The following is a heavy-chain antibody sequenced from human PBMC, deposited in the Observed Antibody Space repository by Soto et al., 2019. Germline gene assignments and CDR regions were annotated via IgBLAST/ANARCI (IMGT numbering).Heavy chain of an antibody. V-gene: IGHV4-31*03. J-gene: IGHJ6*02. Sequence: SETLSLTCTVSGGSISSGGYYWSWIRQHPGKGLEWIGYIYYSGSTYYNPSLKSRVTISVDTSKNQFSLKLSSVTAADTAVYYCARVGSCGPYGIDVWGQGTTVTVSS. CDR2: IYYSGST. CDR3: ARVGSCGPYGIDV. D-gene: IGHD6-13*01. CDR1: GGSISSGGYY.